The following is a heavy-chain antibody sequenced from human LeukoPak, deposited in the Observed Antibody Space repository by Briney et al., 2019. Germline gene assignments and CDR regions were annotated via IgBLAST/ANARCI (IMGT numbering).Heavy chain of an antibody. D-gene: IGHD3-10*01. CDR3: AKAVGVTMVRGVKGYFDY. V-gene: IGHV3-11*01. J-gene: IGHJ4*02. CDR1: GFTFSDYY. Sequence: GGSLRLSCAASGFTFSDYYMSWIRQAPGKGLEWVSYISSSGSTIYYADSVKGRFTISRDNAKNSLYLQMNSPRAEDTAVYYCAKAVGVTMVRGVKGYFDYWGQGTLVTVSS. CDR2: ISSSGSTI.